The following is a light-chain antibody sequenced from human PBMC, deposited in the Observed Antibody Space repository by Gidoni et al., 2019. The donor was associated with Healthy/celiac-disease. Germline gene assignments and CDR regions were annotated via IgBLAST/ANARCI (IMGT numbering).Light chain of an antibody. CDR2: AAS. V-gene: IGKV1-27*01. CDR3: QKYNSAPQT. Sequence: DIKMTQSPSSLSASVGDRVTITCRASQGISNSLAWYQQKPGKVPKLLIYAASTLQSGVPSRFSGSGSGTDFILTISSRQPEDVATYYCQKYNSAPQTFGQGTKVEIK. J-gene: IGKJ1*01. CDR1: QGISNS.